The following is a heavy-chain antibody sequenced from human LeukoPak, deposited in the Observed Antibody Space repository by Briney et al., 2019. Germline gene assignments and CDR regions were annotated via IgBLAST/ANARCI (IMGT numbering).Heavy chain of an antibody. CDR1: GFTFSSYS. D-gene: IGHD5-18*01. CDR2: ISGSGGSA. J-gene: IGHJ4*02. Sequence: PGGSLRLSCAASGFTFSSYSMIWVRQAPGKGLEWVSWISGSGGSAFYADSVRGRFTISRDNSKNTLYLQMNSLRAEDTAVYFCAKDLSPSPLWRKPDYWGQGTLVTVSS. CDR3: AKDLSPSPLWRKPDY. V-gene: IGHV3-23*01.